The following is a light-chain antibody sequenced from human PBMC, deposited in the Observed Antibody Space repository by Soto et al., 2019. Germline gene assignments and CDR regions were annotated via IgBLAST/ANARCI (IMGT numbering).Light chain of an antibody. CDR1: SSNIGAGQD. CDR3: QSYGTSLSGLYV. V-gene: IGLV1-40*01. CDR2: GSN. Sequence: QSVLTQPPSVSGAPGQRVTISCTGTSSNIGAGQDVHWYRQLPGAAPKFLISGSNNRASGVPDRFSVSKSGASASLAITGLRAEDEGDYFCQSYGTSLSGLYVFGTGTRSPS. J-gene: IGLJ1*01.